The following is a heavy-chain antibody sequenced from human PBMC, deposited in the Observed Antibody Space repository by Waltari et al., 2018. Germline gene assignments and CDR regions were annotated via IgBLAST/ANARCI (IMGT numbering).Heavy chain of an antibody. CDR3: VTGRTMRSVGGILVIEHGLRAGYFQF. Sequence: QVQVVQSGAEVKNPGASVKVSCKVPGYTLYELSMHWVRQAPGKGLEWMGGFDPEQRETGHSQNFKGGVTITEDATTDTAYMQLTSLRPDDTAVYYCVTGRTMRSVGGILVIEHGLRAGYFQFWGQGTLVVVSS. CDR1: GYTLYELS. D-gene: IGHD3-16*02. J-gene: IGHJ1*01. V-gene: IGHV1-24*01. CDR2: FDPEQRET.